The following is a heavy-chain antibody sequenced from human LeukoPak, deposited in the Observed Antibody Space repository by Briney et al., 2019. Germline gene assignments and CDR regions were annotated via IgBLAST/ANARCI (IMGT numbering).Heavy chain of an antibody. CDR2: INAGNGNT. CDR1: GYTFTSYA. Sequence: ASVKVSSKASGYTFTSYAMHWVRQAPGQRLEWMGWINAGNGNTKYSQKFQGRVTITRDTSASTAYMELSSLRSEDTAVYYCARGDRIVVVIPFDYWGQGTLVTVSS. V-gene: IGHV1-3*01. CDR3: ARGDRIVVVIPFDY. J-gene: IGHJ4*02. D-gene: IGHD3-22*01.